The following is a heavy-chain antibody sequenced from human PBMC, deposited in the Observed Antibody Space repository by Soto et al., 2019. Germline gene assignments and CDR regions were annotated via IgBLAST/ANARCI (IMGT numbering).Heavy chain of an antibody. D-gene: IGHD3-9*01. J-gene: IGHJ4*02. CDR3: ARVTPHDILTGYYNPHRGYYFDY. V-gene: IGHV4-59*01. CDR1: GGSISSYY. Sequence: SETLSLTCTVSGGSISSYYWSWIRQPPGKGLEWIGYIYYSGSTNYNPSLKSRVTISVDTSKNQFSLKLSSVTAADTAVYYCARVTPHDILTGYYNPHRGYYFDYWGRGTLVTVSS. CDR2: IYYSGST.